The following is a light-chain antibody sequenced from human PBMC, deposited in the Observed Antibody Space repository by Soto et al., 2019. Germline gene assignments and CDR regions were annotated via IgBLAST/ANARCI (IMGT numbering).Light chain of an antibody. V-gene: IGKV3D-20*02. CDR1: QTVTSGY. J-gene: IGKJ4*01. Sequence: EIVLTQSPDTLSLSPGERATLSCRASQTVTSGYLAWYQQKPGQAPRLLIYGASSRATGIPDRFSGSGSGTDFTLTISRLEPEDFAVYYCQQRSNWPLTFGGGTKVAI. CDR3: QQRSNWPLT. CDR2: GAS.